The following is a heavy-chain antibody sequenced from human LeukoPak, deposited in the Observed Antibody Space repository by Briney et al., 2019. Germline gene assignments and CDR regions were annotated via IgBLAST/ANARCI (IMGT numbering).Heavy chain of an antibody. J-gene: IGHJ4*02. CDR1: GFSLSSYE. V-gene: IGHV3-48*03. D-gene: IGHD6-13*01. CDR3: AKDLRPNSYSSSWLDY. CDR2: IGRSDNIR. Sequence: PGGSLRLSCAASGFSLSSYEMNWVRQAPGKGLEWISHIGRSDNIRHYADSVKGRFSISRDNAKNSLYLQMNNLRAEDTAVYYCAKDLRPNSYSSSWLDYWGQGTLITVSS.